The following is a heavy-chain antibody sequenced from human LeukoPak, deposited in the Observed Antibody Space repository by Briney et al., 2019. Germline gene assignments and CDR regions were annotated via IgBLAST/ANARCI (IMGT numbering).Heavy chain of an antibody. V-gene: IGHV3-53*01. CDR1: GFTVSSVY. CDR2: VYSGGST. J-gene: IGHJ4*02. D-gene: IGHD3-16*01. CDR3: ARAVSGSSPSDY. Sequence: GGSLRLSCAASGFTVSSVYMTWVRQAPGKGLEWVSFVYSGGSTYYEDSVKGRFTISRDSSKNTLFLQMNSLRVGDTAVYYCARAVSGSSPSDYWGQGTLVTVSS.